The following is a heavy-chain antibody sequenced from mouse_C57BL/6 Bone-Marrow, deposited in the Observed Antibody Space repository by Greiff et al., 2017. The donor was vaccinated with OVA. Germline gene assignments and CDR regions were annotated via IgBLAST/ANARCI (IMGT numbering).Heavy chain of an antibody. V-gene: IGHV7-3*01. D-gene: IGHD1-1*01. Sequence: EVQLVESGGGLVQPGDSLSLSCAASGFTFTNYYMSWVRQPPGKALEWLAFIRNKPNGSTTAYSASVKGRFTISRDNSQSILYLQMKDLRAEDSATYYCARYKGRVAVDYFDYWGQGTALTVSS. CDR2: IRNKPNGSTT. CDR3: ARYKGRVAVDYFDY. CDR1: GFTFTNYY. J-gene: IGHJ2*01.